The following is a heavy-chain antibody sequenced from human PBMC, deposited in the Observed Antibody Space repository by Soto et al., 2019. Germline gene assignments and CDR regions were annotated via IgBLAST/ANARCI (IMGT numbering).Heavy chain of an antibody. Sequence: MQMVESGGGSVQPGGSLRLSCAASGFPFSHYWMHWVRQTPGKGLVWVSRINTAGTITNYADSVQGRFTISRDNADSALFLQMNSLSAEDTVIYYCTSDAFGLRDTWCQGTLVTVSS. CDR1: GFPFSHYW. CDR2: INTAGTIT. D-gene: IGHD3-16*01. J-gene: IGHJ5*02. V-gene: IGHV3-74*01. CDR3: TSDAFGLRDT.